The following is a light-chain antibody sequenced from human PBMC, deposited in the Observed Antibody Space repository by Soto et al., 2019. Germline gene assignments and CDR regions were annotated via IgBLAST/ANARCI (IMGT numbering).Light chain of an antibody. CDR1: QTISTW. J-gene: IGKJ1*01. Sequence: IWMTQSPSLLSASTGDRVTITCRASQTISTWLAWYQQKPGKAPKLLIYKASILESGVPSRFSGSGSGTEFTLTISSLQPEDFATYYCQQYNSYWTFAQGTKVDIK. V-gene: IGKV1-5*03. CDR2: KAS. CDR3: QQYNSYWT.